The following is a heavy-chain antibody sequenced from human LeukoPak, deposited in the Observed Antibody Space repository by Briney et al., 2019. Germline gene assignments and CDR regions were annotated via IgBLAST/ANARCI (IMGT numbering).Heavy chain of an antibody. CDR3: ARVRIAGALGD. V-gene: IGHV3-7*01. J-gene: IGHJ4*02. D-gene: IGHD2-21*01. CDR1: GFTFSTYW. CDR2: IQQDGIKK. Sequence: GGSLRLSCAASGFTFSTYWMSWVRQAPGKGLEWVANIQQDGIKKYYVDSVEGRFTISRENAKNSLFLQMSSLRADDTAVYYCARVRIAGALGDWGQGTLVTVSS.